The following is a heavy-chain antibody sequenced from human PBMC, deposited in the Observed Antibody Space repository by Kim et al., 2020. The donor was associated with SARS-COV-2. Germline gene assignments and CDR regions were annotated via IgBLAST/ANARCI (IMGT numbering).Heavy chain of an antibody. CDR2: IISILGIA. J-gene: IGHJ3*02. Sequence: SVKVSCKASGGTFSSYTISWVRQAPGQGLEWMGRIISILGIANYAQKFQGRVTITADKSTSTAYMELSSLRSEDTAVYYCAREFGRGYGGNFPRGAFDIWGQGTMVTVSS. CDR3: AREFGRGYGGNFPRGAFDI. V-gene: IGHV1-69*04. D-gene: IGHD4-17*01. CDR1: GGTFSSYT.